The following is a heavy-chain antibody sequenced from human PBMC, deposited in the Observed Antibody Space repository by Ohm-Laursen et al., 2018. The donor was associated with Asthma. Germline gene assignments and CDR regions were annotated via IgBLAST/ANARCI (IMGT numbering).Heavy chain of an antibody. CDR3: VRDVVDRFDY. CDR1: GYSVTSYA. V-gene: IGHV1-18*04. D-gene: IGHD2-21*01. J-gene: IGHJ4*02. Sequence: GASVKVSCKASGYSVTSYAFSWVRQAPGQRPEWMGWIHIGNTNYAPNFRDRITMTTDTSTNTAYMELRSLTSDDTAVYYCVRDVVDRFDYWGQGSLVIVSS. CDR2: IHIGNT.